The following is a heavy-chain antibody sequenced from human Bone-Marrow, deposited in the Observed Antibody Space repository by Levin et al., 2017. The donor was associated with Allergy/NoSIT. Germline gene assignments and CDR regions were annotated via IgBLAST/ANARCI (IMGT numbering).Heavy chain of an antibody. Sequence: SETLSLTCTVSGGSISGHFWSWIRQPPGKGLEWIGFIDSSGSTNYNLSLKSRVTISVDTSKNQFSLRLNSVTAADTAAYYCARGGASSKYFDYRGQGALVTVSA. CDR3: ARGGASSKYFDY. CDR2: IDSSGST. D-gene: IGHD4/OR15-4a*01. V-gene: IGHV4-59*11. CDR1: GGSISGHF. J-gene: IGHJ4*02.